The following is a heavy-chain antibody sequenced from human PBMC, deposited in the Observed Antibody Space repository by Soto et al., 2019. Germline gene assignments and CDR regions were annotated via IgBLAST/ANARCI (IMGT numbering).Heavy chain of an antibody. D-gene: IGHD6-6*01. V-gene: IGHV3-66*01. CDR1: GFTVSSNY. Sequence: EVQLVESGGGLVQPGGSLRLSCAASGFTVSSNYMSWVRQAPGKGLEWVSVIYSGGSTYYADSVKGRFTISRDNSKNTLYLQMNSLRAGDTAVYYCARDDSSWYFQHWGQGTLVTVSS. J-gene: IGHJ1*01. CDR2: IYSGGST. CDR3: ARDDSSWYFQH.